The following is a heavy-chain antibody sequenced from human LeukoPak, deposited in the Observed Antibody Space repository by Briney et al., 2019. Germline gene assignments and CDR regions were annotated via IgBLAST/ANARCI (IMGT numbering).Heavy chain of an antibody. D-gene: IGHD3-22*01. CDR1: GFTFSSYG. CDR2: IWYDGSNK. Sequence: GGSLRLSRAASGFTFSSYGMHWVRQAPGKGLEWVAVIWYDGSNKYYVDSVQGRFTISRDNSKNTLYLQMSSLRAEDTAVYYCARGDYYDSSGYYFPDAFDIWGQGTMVTVSS. V-gene: IGHV3-33*01. CDR3: ARGDYYDSSGYYFPDAFDI. J-gene: IGHJ3*02.